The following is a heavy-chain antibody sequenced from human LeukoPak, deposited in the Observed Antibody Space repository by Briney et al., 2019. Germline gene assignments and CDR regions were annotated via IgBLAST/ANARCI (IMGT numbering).Heavy chain of an antibody. CDR2: ISAYNGNT. V-gene: IGHV1-18*01. CDR3: ARARYCSSTGCSKSYYYYYMDV. Sequence: GASVKVSCKASGYTFTSYGISWVRQAPGQGLEWMGWISAYNGNTNYAQKLQGRVTMTTDTSTSTAYMELRSLRSDDTAVYYCARARYCSSTGCSKSYYYYYMDVWGKGTTVTVSS. J-gene: IGHJ6*03. CDR1: GYTFTSYG. D-gene: IGHD2-2*01.